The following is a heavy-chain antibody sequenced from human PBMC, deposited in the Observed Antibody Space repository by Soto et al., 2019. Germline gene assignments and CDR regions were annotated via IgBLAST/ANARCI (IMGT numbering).Heavy chain of an antibody. CDR3: ARDRAPYSDCHGCNL. D-gene: IGHD2-15*01. V-gene: IGHV3-7*05. CDR1: EIIFSTYY. CDR2: IKHDGSER. Sequence: EVQLVESGGGLVQPGGSLTLSCAASEIIFSTYYMTWVRQAPGKGLEWVANIKHDGSERDYLDSVKGRFTISRDNAKKSLYLQMNNLRADDTAVYFCARDRAPYSDCHGCNLWGQGTLLTVSS. J-gene: IGHJ4*02.